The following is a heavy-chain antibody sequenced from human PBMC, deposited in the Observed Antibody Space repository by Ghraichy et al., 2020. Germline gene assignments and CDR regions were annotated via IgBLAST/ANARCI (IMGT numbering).Heavy chain of an antibody. V-gene: IGHV4-39*07. CDR1: GGSVTSTNYY. CDR3: ARSSPVDPGAYDI. J-gene: IGHJ3*02. D-gene: IGHD5-12*01. Sequence: SETLSLTCIVSGGSVTSTNYYWGWIRQPPGKGLEWVGGVYYSGITYYNPSLKSRVTISIDTSKNHFSLKLGSVTAADTAIYFCARSSPVDPGAYDIWGQGTMVTVSS. CDR2: VYYSGIT.